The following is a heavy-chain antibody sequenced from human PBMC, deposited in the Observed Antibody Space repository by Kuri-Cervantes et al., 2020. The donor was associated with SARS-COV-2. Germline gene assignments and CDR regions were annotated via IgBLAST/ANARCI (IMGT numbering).Heavy chain of an antibody. Sequence: GGSLRLSGAASGFTFSSYAMSWVRQAPGKGLEWVSAISGSGGSTYYADSVKGRFTISRDNSKNTLYLQMNSLKTEDTAVYYCTTVGKLLPQYYYYYYYMDVWGKGTTVTVSS. CDR1: GFTFSSYA. CDR3: TTVGKLLPQYYYYYYYMDV. J-gene: IGHJ6*03. V-gene: IGHV3-23*01. CDR2: ISGSGGST. D-gene: IGHD2-21*02.